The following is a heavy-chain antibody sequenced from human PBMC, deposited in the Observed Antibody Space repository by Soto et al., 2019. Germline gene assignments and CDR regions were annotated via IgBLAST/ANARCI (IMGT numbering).Heavy chain of an antibody. J-gene: IGHJ4*02. Sequence: GASVKVSCKASGYTFPSYAMHWVRQAPGQRLEWMGWINAGNGNTKYLEKYKGRVTITRDTSASTAYMELSILRSEDTAVYYCARGPYSVAGTYGYWGQGTLVTVPQ. V-gene: IGHV1-3*01. CDR3: ARGPYSVAGTYGY. CDR2: INAGNGNT. D-gene: IGHD6-19*01. CDR1: GYTFPSYA.